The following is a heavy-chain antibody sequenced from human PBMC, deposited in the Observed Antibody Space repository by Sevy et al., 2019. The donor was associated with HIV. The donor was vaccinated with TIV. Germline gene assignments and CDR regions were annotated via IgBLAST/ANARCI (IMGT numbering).Heavy chain of an antibody. J-gene: IGHJ3*02. D-gene: IGHD3-10*01. CDR2: FDPEDGET. CDR3: ATRGFGELSAAFDI. Sequence: ASVKVSCKVSGYTLTELSMHWVRQAPGKGLEWMGGFDPEDGETIYAQKFQGRVTMTEDTSTDTAYMELSSLRSEDTAEYYCATRGFGELSAAFDIWGQGTMVTVSS. V-gene: IGHV1-24*01. CDR1: GYTLTELS.